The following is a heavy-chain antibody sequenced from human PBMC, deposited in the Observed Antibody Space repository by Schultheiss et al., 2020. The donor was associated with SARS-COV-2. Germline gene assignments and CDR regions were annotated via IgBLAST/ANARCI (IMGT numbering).Heavy chain of an antibody. CDR1: GFTFSSYG. CDR2: ISYDGRNK. CDR3: ARLRDKNWFDP. Sequence: GGSLRLSCAASGFTFSSYGMHWVRQAPGKGLEWVAVISYDGRNKYYADSVKGRFTISRDNAKNSLYLQMNSLRAEDTAVYYCARLRDKNWFDPWGQGTLVTVSS. V-gene: IGHV3-30*03. D-gene: IGHD3-3*01. J-gene: IGHJ5*02.